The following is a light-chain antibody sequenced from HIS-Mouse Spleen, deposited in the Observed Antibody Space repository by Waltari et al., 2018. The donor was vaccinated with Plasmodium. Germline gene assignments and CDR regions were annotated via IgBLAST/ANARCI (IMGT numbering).Light chain of an antibody. CDR2: VAC. CDR1: QSVSSN. CDR3: QQYNNWSFT. J-gene: IGKJ3*01. V-gene: IGKV3-15*01. Sequence: EIVMTQSPATLSVSPGERATLSCTASQSVSSNLAWYQQKPCQSPRLLIYVACTRATGIPARFRGSGSGTEFTLTISSLQSEDFAVYYCQQYNNWSFTFGPGTKVDIK.